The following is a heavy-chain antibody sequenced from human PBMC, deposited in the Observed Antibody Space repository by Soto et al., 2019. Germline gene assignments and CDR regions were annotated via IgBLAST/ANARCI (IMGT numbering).Heavy chain of an antibody. CDR3: PRTYCHGFYYHGKDF. D-gene: IGHD1-26*01. J-gene: IGHJ6*02. CDR1: GYTFTSYD. Sequence: QVQLVQSGAEVKKPGASVKVSCKASGYTFTSYDINWVRQATGQVLEWMGWMNPNSGNTGYAQKFQGRVTMTSNTHINEDDNELSSLRADKKAEYCCPRTYCHGFYYHGKDFWGQGKTGPVSS. CDR2: MNPNSGNT. V-gene: IGHV1-8*01.